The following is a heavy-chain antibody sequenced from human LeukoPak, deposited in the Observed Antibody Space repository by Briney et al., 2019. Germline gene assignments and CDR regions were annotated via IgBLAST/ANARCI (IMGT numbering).Heavy chain of an antibody. V-gene: IGHV3-13*01. CDR2: IGTGGDT. Sequence: GGSLRLSCAASGFPFRSYDMHWVRQPTGKGLEWVSAIGTGGDTYYPDSVKGRFTVVRENAKNTVYLQLSSLSAGDTAMYYCARRSAAAGVDGFDIWGQGTMVIVSS. J-gene: IGHJ3*02. CDR3: ARRSAAAGVDGFDI. CDR1: GFPFRSYD. D-gene: IGHD6-13*01.